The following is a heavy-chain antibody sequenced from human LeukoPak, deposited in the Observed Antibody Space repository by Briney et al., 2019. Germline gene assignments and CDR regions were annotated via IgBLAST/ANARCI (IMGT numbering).Heavy chain of an antibody. Sequence: PGGSLRLSCEASGFSFSDSWMSWVRQAPGKGPEWVANIKEDESQEHYADSVKGRFTVSRDNAKNSLFLQMNSLRVEDTAVYYCATYKNWVAGDVWGQGTTVSVSS. CDR2: IKEDESQE. J-gene: IGHJ6*02. CDR1: GFSFSDSW. CDR3: ATYKNWVAGDV. D-gene: IGHD7-27*01. V-gene: IGHV3-7*01.